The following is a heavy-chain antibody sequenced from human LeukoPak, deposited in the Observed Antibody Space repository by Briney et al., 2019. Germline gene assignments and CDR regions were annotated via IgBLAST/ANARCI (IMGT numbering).Heavy chain of an antibody. Sequence: SVTVSCKASGGTFSSYAISWVRQAPGQGLEWMGGIISIFGTANYAQKFQGRVTITADESTSTAYMELSSLRSEDTAVYYCATSDLTPYYYYGMDVWGQGTTVTVSS. D-gene: IGHD4-23*01. CDR1: GGTFSSYA. J-gene: IGHJ6*02. V-gene: IGHV1-69*13. CDR2: IISIFGTA. CDR3: ATSDLTPYYYYGMDV.